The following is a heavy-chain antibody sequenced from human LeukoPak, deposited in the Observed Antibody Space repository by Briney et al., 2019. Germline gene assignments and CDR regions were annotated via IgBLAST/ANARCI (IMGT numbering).Heavy chain of an antibody. CDR1: GFTFSSYA. D-gene: IGHD6-19*01. CDR2: ITGSGGST. CDR3: AKWAVSGRGFDY. V-gene: IGHV3-23*01. Sequence: PGGSLRLSSAASGFTFSSYAMSWVRQAPGKGLEWVSDITGSGGSTHYADSVKGRFTISRSNSKNTLYLQMNSLRAEDTDVYYCAKWAVSGRGFDYWGQGTLVTVSS. J-gene: IGHJ4*02.